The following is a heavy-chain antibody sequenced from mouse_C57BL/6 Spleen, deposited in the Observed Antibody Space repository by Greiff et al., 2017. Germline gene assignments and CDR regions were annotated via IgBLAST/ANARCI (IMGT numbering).Heavy chain of an antibody. D-gene: IGHD1-1*02. Sequence: DVQLVESGEGLVKPGGSLKLSCAASGFTFSSYAMSWVRQTPEKRLEWVAYISSGGDYIYYADTVKGRFTISRDNARNTLYLQMSSLKSEDTAMYYCTRESLYGAFDYWGQGTTLTVSS. CDR3: TRESLYGAFDY. CDR2: ISSGGDYI. CDR1: GFTFSSYA. J-gene: IGHJ2*01. V-gene: IGHV5-9-1*02.